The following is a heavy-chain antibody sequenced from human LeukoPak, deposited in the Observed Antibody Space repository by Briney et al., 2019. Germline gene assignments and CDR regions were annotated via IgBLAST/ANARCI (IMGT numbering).Heavy chain of an antibody. CDR2: INPNSGGT. CDR1: GYTFTGYY. Sequence: GESLKVSCKASGYTFTGYYMHWVRQAPGQGLEWMGWINPNSGGTNYAQKFQGWVTMTRDTSISTAYMELSRLRSDDTAVYYCARGRLAMVRGPISGMDVWGQGTTVTVSS. CDR3: ARGRLAMVRGPISGMDV. V-gene: IGHV1-2*04. D-gene: IGHD3-10*01. J-gene: IGHJ6*02.